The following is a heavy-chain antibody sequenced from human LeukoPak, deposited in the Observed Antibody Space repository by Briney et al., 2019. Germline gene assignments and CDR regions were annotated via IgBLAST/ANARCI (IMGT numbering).Heavy chain of an antibody. D-gene: IGHD3-10*01. V-gene: IGHV3-23*01. Sequence: GGSLRLSCAASGFTFSSYAMSWVRQAPGKGLEWVSAISGSGGSTYYADSVKGRFTISRDNSKNTLYLQMNSLRAEDTAVYYCARDLGNVRGVRGNWFDPWGQGTLVTVSS. J-gene: IGHJ5*02. CDR1: GFTFSSYA. CDR3: ARDLGNVRGVRGNWFDP. CDR2: ISGSGGST.